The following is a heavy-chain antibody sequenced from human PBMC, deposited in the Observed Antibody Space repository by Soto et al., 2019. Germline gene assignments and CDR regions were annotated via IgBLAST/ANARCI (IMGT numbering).Heavy chain of an antibody. CDR3: ARTAGVYSSSDY. CDR2: ISAYNGNT. D-gene: IGHD6-13*01. Sequence: ASVKVSWKASGFTFTSSAVQWVRQARGQRLEWMGWISAYNGNTNYAQKLQGRVTMTTDTSTSTAYMELRSLRSDDTAVYYCARTAGVYSSSDYWGQGTLVTVSS. J-gene: IGHJ4*02. CDR1: GFTFTSSA. V-gene: IGHV1-18*01.